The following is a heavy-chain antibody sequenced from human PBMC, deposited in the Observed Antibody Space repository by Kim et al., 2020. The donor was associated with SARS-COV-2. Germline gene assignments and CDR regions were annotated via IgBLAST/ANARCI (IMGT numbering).Heavy chain of an antibody. CDR2: IKSKTDGGTT. CDR1: GFTFSNAW. CDR3: TAVLRYFDWSLNLDV. D-gene: IGHD3-9*01. Sequence: LSLTCAASGFTFSNAWMSWVRQAPGKGLEWVGRIKSKTDGGTTDYAAPVKGRFTISRDDSKNTLYLQMNSLKTEDTAVYYCTAVLRYFDWSLNLDVWGKGTTVTVSS. J-gene: IGHJ6*04. V-gene: IGHV3-15*01.